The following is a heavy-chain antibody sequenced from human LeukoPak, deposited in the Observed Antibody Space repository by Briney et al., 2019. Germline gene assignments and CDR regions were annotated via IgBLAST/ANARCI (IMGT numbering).Heavy chain of an antibody. CDR1: GFTFSSHS. CDR3: AKDGLGSYDSSGYLFDY. CDR2: ISWNSGSI. Sequence: PGGSLRLSCAASGFTFSSHSMNWVRQAPGKGLEWVSGISWNSGSIGYADSVKGRFTISRDNAKNSLYLQMNSLRAEDTALYYCAKDGLGSYDSSGYLFDYWGQGTLVTVSS. D-gene: IGHD3-22*01. V-gene: IGHV3-9*01. J-gene: IGHJ4*02.